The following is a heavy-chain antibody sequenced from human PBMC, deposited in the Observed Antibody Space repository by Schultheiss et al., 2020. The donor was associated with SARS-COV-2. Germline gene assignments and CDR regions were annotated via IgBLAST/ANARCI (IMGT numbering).Heavy chain of an antibody. CDR2: IYYSGST. J-gene: IGHJ4*02. V-gene: IGHV4-39*07. CDR3: ARDPGPYYSSGPTDY. CDR1: GGSISSSSYY. Sequence: SETLSLTCTVSGGSISSSSYYCGWIRQPPGKGLEWIGYIYYSGSTYYNPSLKSRVTISVDTSKNQFSLRLNSVTAADTAVYFCARDPGPYYSSGPTDYWGQGTLVTVSS. D-gene: IGHD3-22*01.